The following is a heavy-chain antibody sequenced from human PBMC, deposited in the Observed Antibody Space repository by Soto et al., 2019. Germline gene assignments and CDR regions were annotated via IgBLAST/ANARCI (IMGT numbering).Heavy chain of an antibody. CDR3: ATLRFCTSSSCYGREGGY. CDR1: GFTFSSYA. CDR2: ISGNGANT. J-gene: IGHJ4*02. V-gene: IGHV3-23*01. Sequence: EVQLLESGGGLVQPGGSLRLSCAASGFTFSSYAMSWVRQVPGKGLEWVSAISGNGANTYYADFVKGRFTISRDNSKNTLYLQMNSLRADDAAVYYCATLRFCTSSSCYGREGGYWGQGTLVTVPS. D-gene: IGHD2-2*01.